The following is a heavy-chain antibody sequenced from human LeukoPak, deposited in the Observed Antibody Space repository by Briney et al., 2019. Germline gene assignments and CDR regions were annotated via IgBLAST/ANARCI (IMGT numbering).Heavy chain of an antibody. CDR1: GGSISSYY. CDR3: ASFWSGYSTFDY. J-gene: IGHJ4*02. D-gene: IGHD3-3*01. Sequence: SETLSLTCTVSGGSISSYYWSWIRQPPGKGLEWIGYIYYSGSTNYNLSLKSRVTISVDTSKNQFSLKLSSVTAADTAVYYCASFWSGYSTFDYWGQGTLVTVSS. CDR2: IYYSGST. V-gene: IGHV4-59*01.